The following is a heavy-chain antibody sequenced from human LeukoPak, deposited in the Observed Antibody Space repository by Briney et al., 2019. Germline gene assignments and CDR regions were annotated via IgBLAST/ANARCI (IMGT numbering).Heavy chain of an antibody. Sequence: GALRLSCAASGFTFSSYAMSWVRQAPGKGLEWVSVITGSAGSTYYADSVKGRFTISRDNSKNTLYLQMNSLRAEDTAVYYCAKAASGYYIYFDYWGQGTLVTVSS. V-gene: IGHV3-23*01. CDR3: AKAASGYYIYFDY. CDR1: GFTFSSYA. D-gene: IGHD3-3*01. J-gene: IGHJ4*02. CDR2: ITGSAGST.